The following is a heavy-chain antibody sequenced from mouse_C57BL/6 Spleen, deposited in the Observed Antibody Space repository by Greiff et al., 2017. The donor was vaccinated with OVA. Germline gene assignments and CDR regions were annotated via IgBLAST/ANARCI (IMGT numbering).Heavy chain of an antibody. V-gene: IGHV1-80*01. CDR3: ARGSNYPYFDY. CDR1: GYAFSSYW. CDR2: LYPGDGDT. D-gene: IGHD2-5*01. Sequence: VQLQQSGAELVKPGASVKISCKASGYAFSSYWMNWVKQRPGKGLEWIGQLYPGDGDTNYNGKFKGKATLTADKSSSTAYMQLSSLTSEDSAVYFCARGSNYPYFDYWGQGTTLTVSS. J-gene: IGHJ2*01.